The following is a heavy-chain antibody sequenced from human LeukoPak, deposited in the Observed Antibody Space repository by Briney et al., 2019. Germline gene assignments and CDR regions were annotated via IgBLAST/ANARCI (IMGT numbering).Heavy chain of an antibody. D-gene: IGHD3-22*01. J-gene: IGHJ5*02. CDR1: GGSITQTNY. CDR3: VRSGYYHSGVYNWWFDR. Sequence: SGTLSLTCDVSGGSITQTNYWTWVRQPPGKGLEWIGEVNLQGSTNYNPSLMRLVAISVDTSANHVSLRLTSVTAAGTAVSYCVRSGYYHSGVYNWWFDRWGQRTLVTVSS. CDR2: VNLQGST. V-gene: IGHV4-4*02.